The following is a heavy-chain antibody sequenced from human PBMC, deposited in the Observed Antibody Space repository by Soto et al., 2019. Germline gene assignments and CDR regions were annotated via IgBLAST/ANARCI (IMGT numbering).Heavy chain of an antibody. V-gene: IGHV4-61*01. D-gene: IGHD2-2*02. CDR2: TYSSGST. CDR1: GESGSSDTHY. CDR3: ARFVRSCSGTTCYTRAHG. Sequence: SDALSLMCNVTGESGSSDTHYRCWIRDPPGERLEWVGFTYSSGSTNYNPALKSRVTMSVDTSKNQFSLKLRSVIVADTAVYHCARFVRSCSGTTCYTRAHGRGQGTTGTVS. J-gene: IGHJ6*02.